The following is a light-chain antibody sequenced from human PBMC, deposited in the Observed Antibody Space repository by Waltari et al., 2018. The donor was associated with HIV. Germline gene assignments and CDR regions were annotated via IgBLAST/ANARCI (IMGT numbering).Light chain of an antibody. Sequence: QSALTQPASVSGSPGQSITISCTGRSSDVGYNVVSWYQQHPGKVPKLLISEVNKRPSGVSNRFSGSKSGNTASLTISGLRAEDEADYYCCSYSITSTSVLFGGGTKVTVV. CDR2: EVN. V-gene: IGLV2-23*02. CDR1: SSDVGYNV. J-gene: IGLJ2*01. CDR3: CSYSITSTSVL.